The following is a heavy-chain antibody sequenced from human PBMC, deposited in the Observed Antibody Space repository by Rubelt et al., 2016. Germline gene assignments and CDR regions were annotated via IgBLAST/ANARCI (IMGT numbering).Heavy chain of an antibody. D-gene: IGHD2-15*01. CDR3: ARDHCSGGSCYENWFDP. Sequence: QLQLQESGPGLVKPSETLSLTCTVSGGSISSSSYYWGWIRQPPGKGLEWIGSIYYSGSAYYNPSLKSRVTMSVDTSNNQFSLNLSSVTAADTAVYYCARDHCSGGSCYENWFDPWGQGILVTVSS. V-gene: IGHV4-39*07. CDR1: GGSISSSSYY. J-gene: IGHJ5*02. CDR2: IYYSGSA.